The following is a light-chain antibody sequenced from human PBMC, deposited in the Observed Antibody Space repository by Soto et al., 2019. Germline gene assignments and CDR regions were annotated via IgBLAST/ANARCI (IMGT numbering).Light chain of an antibody. V-gene: IGKV3D-11*02. CDR2: DST. CDR1: QSIHTS. CDR3: QQRNVWHPIT. J-gene: IGKJ5*01. Sequence: FFTQSPATLSLSPGERATLSCRASQSIHTSLAWYQQRSGKTTRLVIYDSTLRANGVPDRFGGSSSGTEFTLTINSLEPEDFALYYCQQRNVWHPITFGQGTRLEIK.